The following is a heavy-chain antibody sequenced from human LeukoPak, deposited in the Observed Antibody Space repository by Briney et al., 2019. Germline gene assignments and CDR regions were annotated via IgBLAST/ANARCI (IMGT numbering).Heavy chain of an antibody. V-gene: IGHV1-2*02. J-gene: IGHJ5*02. CDR3: ARGSSGYYGWFDP. D-gene: IGHD3-22*01. CDR2: INPNSGGT. CDR1: GYTFTVYY. Sequence: VASVTVSCKASGYTFTVYYMHWVRQAPGQGLEWMGWINPNSGGTNYAQKFQGRVTMTRDTSISTAYMELSRLRSDDTAVYYCARGSSGYYGWFDPWGQGTLVTVSS.